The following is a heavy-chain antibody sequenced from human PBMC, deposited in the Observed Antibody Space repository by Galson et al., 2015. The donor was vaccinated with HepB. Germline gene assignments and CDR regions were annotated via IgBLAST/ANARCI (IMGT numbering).Heavy chain of an antibody. Sequence: SLRLSCAASGFTFSRYAMHWVRQAPGKGLEWVAIISYDGSNENYADSVRGRFTISRDNSGDTLYVQMDSLKTEDTAVYYCAKRDVAYRSSSGGFDYWGQGTLVTVSS. V-gene: IGHV3-30*18. CDR1: GFTFSRYA. CDR2: ISYDGSNE. D-gene: IGHD6-6*01. J-gene: IGHJ4*02. CDR3: AKRDVAYRSSSGGFDY.